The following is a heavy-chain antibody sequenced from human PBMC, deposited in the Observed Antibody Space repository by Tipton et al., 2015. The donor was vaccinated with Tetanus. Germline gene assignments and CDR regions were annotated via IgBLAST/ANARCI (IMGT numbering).Heavy chain of an antibody. V-gene: IGHV3-33*01. Sequence: SLRLSCAASGFIFSSYGIHWVRQAPGKGLEWVAVSWYDGTDKYYADSVKGRFTISRGISKNTLYLQMNSLRAEDTAVYYCAREADCSGGSCFSGDFDNWGQGTQVTVSS. D-gene: IGHD2-15*01. J-gene: IGHJ4*02. CDR1: GFIFSSYG. CDR2: SWYDGTDK. CDR3: AREADCSGGSCFSGDFDN.